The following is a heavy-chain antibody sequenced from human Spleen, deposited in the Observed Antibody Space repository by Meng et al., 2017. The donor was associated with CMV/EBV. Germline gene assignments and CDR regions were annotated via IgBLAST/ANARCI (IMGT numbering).Heavy chain of an antibody. D-gene: IGHD4-23*01. Sequence: GGSLRLSCAASGFTFGSFDMNWVRQAPGRGLEWISYISGSGPTVHYADSVKGRFTISRDNAKNSLYLQMNSLRAEDTAVYYCVSDFGGNFDGVFDYWGQGVLVTVSS. V-gene: IGHV3-48*03. CDR1: GFTFGSFD. CDR3: VSDFGGNFDGVFDY. J-gene: IGHJ4*02. CDR2: ISGSGPTV.